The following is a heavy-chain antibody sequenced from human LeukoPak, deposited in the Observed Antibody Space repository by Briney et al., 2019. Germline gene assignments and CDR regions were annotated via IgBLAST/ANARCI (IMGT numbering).Heavy chain of an antibody. CDR3: TTGMIVVPTDAFDI. CDR2: IKSISDGGTT. D-gene: IGHD3-22*01. CDR1: GFTFSNAW. V-gene: IGHV3-15*01. J-gene: IGHJ3*02. Sequence: GGSLRLSCAASGFTFSNAWMSWVRQAPGKGLEWVGHIKSISDGGTTDYAAPVKGRFTISRDDSTKTLYLQMNSLKTEDTAVYYCTTGMIVVPTDAFDIWGQGTMVTVSS.